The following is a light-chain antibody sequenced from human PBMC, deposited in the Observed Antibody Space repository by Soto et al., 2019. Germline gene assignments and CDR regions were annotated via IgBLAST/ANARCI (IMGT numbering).Light chain of an antibody. CDR1: QSVSSN. V-gene: IGKV3-15*01. J-gene: IGKJ2*01. CDR2: GAS. Sequence: EIVMTQSPASLSVSPGDGATLSCWASQSVSSNVAWYQQKPGQGRRLLIHGASTRAAGVPARFSGSGSGTDFTLTIRSMQSEDFAVYFCQQYHNWPPQYTFGQGTKLQIK. CDR3: QQYHNWPPQYT.